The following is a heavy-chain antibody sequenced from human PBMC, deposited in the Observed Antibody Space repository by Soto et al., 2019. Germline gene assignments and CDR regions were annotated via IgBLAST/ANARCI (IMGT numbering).Heavy chain of an antibody. V-gene: IGHV4-31*11. J-gene: IGHJ4*02. CDR3: ARHDIVVTG. Sequence: QVQLQESGPGLVKPSQTLSLTCAVSGGSISSGDYYWSWIRQHPGKGLEWIGYIYYTGSAYYNPSLKSRVSISVDTSKNQFSLNLTSVTAADTAVYYCARHDIVVTGRGQGTLVTVSS. CDR1: GGSISSGDYY. CDR2: IYYTGSA. D-gene: IGHD5-12*01.